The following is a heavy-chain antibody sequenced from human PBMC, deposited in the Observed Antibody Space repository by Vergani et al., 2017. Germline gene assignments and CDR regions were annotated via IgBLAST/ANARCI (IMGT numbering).Heavy chain of an antibody. V-gene: IGHV3-30*03. CDR2: ISYDGNKK. CDR1: GLPFSDYG. CDR3: ARYFLTRVTTLDYYYMGV. Sequence: QVQLVESGGGEVQPGRSLRLSCSAAGLPFSDYGVHWVRQAPGKGLEWVSVISYDGNKKNYADSVKGRFTISRDNSKNTLYLEMNALRAEDTAGYYCARYFLTRVTTLDYYYMGVWGKGTTVTVSS. J-gene: IGHJ6*03. D-gene: IGHD1-1*01.